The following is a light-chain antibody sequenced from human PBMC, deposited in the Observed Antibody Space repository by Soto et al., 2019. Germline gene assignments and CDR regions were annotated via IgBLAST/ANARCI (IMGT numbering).Light chain of an antibody. CDR2: DAS. Sequence: EIVLTQSPATLSLSPGERATLSCRASQSVSSYLAWYQQKPGQATRLLMSDASNRATGIPARFSGSGSGTDFTLFFISLVPEDFAVYYCQQRSNWPLTFGGGTKVDIK. J-gene: IGKJ4*01. CDR3: QQRSNWPLT. V-gene: IGKV3-11*01. CDR1: QSVSSY.